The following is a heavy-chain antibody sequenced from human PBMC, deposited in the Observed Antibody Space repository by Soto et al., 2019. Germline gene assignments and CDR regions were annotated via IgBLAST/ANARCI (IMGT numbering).Heavy chain of an antibody. J-gene: IGHJ6*02. CDR3: ARDSEVYGSGEGYGMDV. Sequence: SVKVSCKASGGTFSSYAISWVRQAPGQGLEWMGGIIPIFGTANYAQKFQGRVTITADKSTSTAYMELSSLRSEDTAVYYCARDSEVYGSGEGYGMDVWGQGTTVTVSS. CDR2: IIPIFGTA. V-gene: IGHV1-69*06. CDR1: GGTFSSYA. D-gene: IGHD2-15*01.